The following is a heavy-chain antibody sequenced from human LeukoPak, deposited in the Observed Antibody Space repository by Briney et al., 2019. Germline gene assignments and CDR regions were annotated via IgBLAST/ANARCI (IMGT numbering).Heavy chain of an antibody. V-gene: IGHV1-2*02. D-gene: IGHD4-17*01. J-gene: IGHJ4*02. CDR3: ARDKSDYGDYASFDY. CDR2: INPNSGGT. Sequence: GASVEVSCKASGYTFTGYYMHWVRQAPGQGLEWMGWINPNSGGTNYAQKFQGRVTMTRDTSISTAYMELSRLRSDDTAVYYCARDKSDYGDYASFDYWGQGTLVTVSS. CDR1: GYTFTGYY.